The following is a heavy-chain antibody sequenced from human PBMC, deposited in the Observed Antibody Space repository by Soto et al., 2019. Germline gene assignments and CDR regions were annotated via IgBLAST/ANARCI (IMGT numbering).Heavy chain of an antibody. V-gene: IGHV3-30*19. CDR1: GFTFSSYS. Sequence: QVQLVESGGGVVQPGKSLRLSCAASGFTFSSYSMHWVRQAPGKGLEWVAAIYYDGHSAYYADSVKGRFTVSRDNSKNTLFLQMYSLRAEDTAVYFCARDLSGPLDYWGQGTLVTVSS. CDR2: IYYDGHSA. CDR3: ARDLSGPLDY. J-gene: IGHJ4*02.